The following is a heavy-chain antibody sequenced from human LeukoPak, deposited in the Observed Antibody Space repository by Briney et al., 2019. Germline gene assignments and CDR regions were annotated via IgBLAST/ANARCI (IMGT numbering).Heavy chain of an antibody. V-gene: IGHV1-2*02. CDR2: INPNSGGT. Sequence: GASVKVSCKASGYTFTGYYMHWVRQAPGQGLEWMGWINPNSGGTNYAQKFQGRVTMTRDTSISTAYMELSRLRSDDTAVYYCARDLLSTVTPENRFDPWGQGTLVTVSS. CDR1: GYTFTGYY. J-gene: IGHJ5*02. CDR3: ARDLLSTVTPENRFDP. D-gene: IGHD4-17*01.